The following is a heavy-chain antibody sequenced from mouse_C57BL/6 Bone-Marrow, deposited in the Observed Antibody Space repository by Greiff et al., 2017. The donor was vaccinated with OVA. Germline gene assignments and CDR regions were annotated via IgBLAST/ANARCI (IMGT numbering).Heavy chain of an antibody. D-gene: IGHD1-1*01. CDR1: GYTFTSYG. CDR2: IYPRSGNT. J-gene: IGHJ3*01. CDR3: ARGPHYYGSSSGFAY. V-gene: IGHV1-81*01. Sequence: QVQLQQSGAELARPGASVKLSCKASGYTFTSYGISWVKQRTGQGLEWIGEIYPRSGNTYYNEKFKGKATLTADKSSSTAYMELRSLTSEDSAVYFCARGPHYYGSSSGFAYWGQGTLVTVSA.